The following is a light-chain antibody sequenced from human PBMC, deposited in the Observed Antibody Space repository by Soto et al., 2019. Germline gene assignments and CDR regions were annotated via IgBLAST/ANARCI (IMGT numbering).Light chain of an antibody. V-gene: IGKV3-11*01. Sequence: EIVLTQSPGTLSLSPGERATLSCRASQGVGRYLGWFQQKPGQAPRLLIYYASTRATGIPARFSGGGSGTDFTLTISSLEPEDFAVYYCQQRSNWPLTFGPGTKVEIK. CDR1: QGVGRY. CDR3: QQRSNWPLT. J-gene: IGKJ3*01. CDR2: YAS.